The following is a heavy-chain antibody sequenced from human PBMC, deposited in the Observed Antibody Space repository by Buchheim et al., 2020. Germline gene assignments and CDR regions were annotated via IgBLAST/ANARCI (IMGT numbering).Heavy chain of an antibody. V-gene: IGHV3-53*04. CDR3: ARTFDYSNYYYYGMDV. CDR2: IYRGGST. CDR1: GFAVSANY. D-gene: IGHD4-11*01. J-gene: IGHJ6*02. Sequence: EVRLVESGGGLVQPRGSLRLSCAASGFAVSANYMNWVRQAPGKGLEWVSVIYRGGSTYYADSVKGRFTISRHISKNTLYLQMNSLRPEDTAVYYCARTFDYSNYYYYGMDVWGQGTT.